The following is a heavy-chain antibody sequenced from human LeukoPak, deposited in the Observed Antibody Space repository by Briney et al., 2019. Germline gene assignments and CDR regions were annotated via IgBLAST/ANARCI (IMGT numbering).Heavy chain of an antibody. CDR1: GYTFTGYY. V-gene: IGHV1-2*02. D-gene: IGHD5-24*01. J-gene: IGHJ4*02. CDR2: INPNSGGT. CDR3: ARDRRYGDGYNYRIRAFDY. Sequence: GASVKVSCKASGYTFTGYYIHWVRQAPGQGLEWMGWINPNSGGTNYAQKFQGRVTMTRDTSISTAYMELSRLRSDDTAVYYCARDRRYGDGYNYRIRAFDYWGQGTLVTVSS.